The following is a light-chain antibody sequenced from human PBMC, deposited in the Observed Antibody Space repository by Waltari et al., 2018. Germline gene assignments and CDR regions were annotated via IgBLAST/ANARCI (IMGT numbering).Light chain of an antibody. CDR3: QAWDSTTRV. Sequence: SYEVTQPPSVSVSPGQTASITCSGDKLGEKYASWYQQKPGQSPVLVIYKDNKRPSGIPERFSGSSSGNTVTLTISGTQAMDEADYYCQAWDSTTRVFGAGTKVTVL. CDR2: KDN. CDR1: KLGEKY. J-gene: IGLJ1*01. V-gene: IGLV3-1*01.